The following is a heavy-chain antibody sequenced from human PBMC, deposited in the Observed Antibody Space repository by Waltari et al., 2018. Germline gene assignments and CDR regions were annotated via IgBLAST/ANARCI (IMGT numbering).Heavy chain of an antibody. Sequence: EVQLVESGGGLVQPGGSLRLSCAASGFTFSSYSMTWVRQAPGKGLGGWANIKEDGTEKKYVDSVKGRFTISRDNAKNSLYLEMNSLRVEDTAVHYCARGRYVPGPWGQGTLVTVSS. CDR3: ARGRYVPGP. V-gene: IGHV3-7*03. J-gene: IGHJ5*02. D-gene: IGHD3-10*02. CDR2: IKEDGTEK. CDR1: GFTFSSYS.